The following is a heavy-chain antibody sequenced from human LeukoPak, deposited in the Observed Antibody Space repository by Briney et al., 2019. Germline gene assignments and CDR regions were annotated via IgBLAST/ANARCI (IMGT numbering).Heavy chain of an antibody. D-gene: IGHD3-10*01. Sequence: GGSLRLSCAASEFTFSNYAMSWVRQAPGKGLEWVSGISGSGGDTYYADSVKGRFTMSRDNSKNTVYLQMNSLRAEDTAVYNCAEEGPDGDYFDNWGQGTLVTVSS. CDR1: EFTFSNYA. CDR3: AEEGPDGDYFDN. V-gene: IGHV3-23*01. J-gene: IGHJ4*02. CDR2: ISGSGGDT.